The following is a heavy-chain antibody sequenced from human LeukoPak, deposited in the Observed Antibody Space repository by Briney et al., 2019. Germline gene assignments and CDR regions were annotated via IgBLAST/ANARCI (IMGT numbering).Heavy chain of an antibody. J-gene: IGHJ4*02. CDR2: IQSRTYGGAT. CDR1: GFTFGDYG. D-gene: IGHD4-17*01. CDR3: AKSGIGGLRGGYFDY. Sequence: PGGSLRLSCTTSGFTFGDYGMSWVRQAPGKGLEWVGFIQSRTYGGATQYAASVKGRFTISRDDSKSIAFLQMNSLRAEDTAVYYCAKSGIGGLRGGYFDYWGQGTLVTVSS. V-gene: IGHV3-49*04.